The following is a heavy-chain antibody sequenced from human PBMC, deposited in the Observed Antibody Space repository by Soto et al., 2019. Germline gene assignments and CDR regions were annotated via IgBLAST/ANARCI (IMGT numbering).Heavy chain of an antibody. J-gene: IGHJ6*03. V-gene: IGHV1-18*01. Sequence: ASVKVSCKASGYTFTSYGISWVRQAPGQGLEWMGWISAYNGNTNYAQKLQGRVTMTTDTSTSTAYMELTSLRSDDTAVYYCARAALAALLAANYYYMDAWGKGPPVTVPS. CDR1: GYTFTSYG. D-gene: IGHD2-15*01. CDR3: ARAALAALLAANYYYMDA. CDR2: ISAYNGNT.